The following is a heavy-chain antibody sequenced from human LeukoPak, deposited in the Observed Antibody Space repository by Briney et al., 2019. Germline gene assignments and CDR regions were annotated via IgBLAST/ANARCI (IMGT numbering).Heavy chain of an antibody. J-gene: IGHJ4*02. Sequence: NPSETLSLPFTGSGRSISSFYRSWIRPPPGKGLELIGHIYHSGSTNYSPSLTSRVTMSVDRSKNQFSLKLRSVTAADTALYYCARKGDRGSAGFFDYWGQGTLVTVSS. CDR1: GRSISSFY. CDR2: IYHSGST. D-gene: IGHD1-26*01. CDR3: ARKGDRGSAGFFDY. V-gene: IGHV4-59*01.